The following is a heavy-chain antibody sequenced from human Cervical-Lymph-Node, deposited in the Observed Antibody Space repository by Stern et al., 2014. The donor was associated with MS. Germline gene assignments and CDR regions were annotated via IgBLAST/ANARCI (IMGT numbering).Heavy chain of an antibody. J-gene: IGHJ6*02. D-gene: IGHD2-2*01. Sequence: VQLVESGAEVKKPGASVKVSCKASGYTFSGFYTHWVRQAPGQGLEWMGRSNPDSGDADLAQRFQGRVTMTRDTSISTSYMEVSNLRSDDTAVYYCARTAMGNYYALDVWGQGTTVTVSS. CDR1: GYTFSGFY. CDR3: ARTAMGNYYALDV. V-gene: IGHV1-2*06. CDR2: SNPDSGDA.